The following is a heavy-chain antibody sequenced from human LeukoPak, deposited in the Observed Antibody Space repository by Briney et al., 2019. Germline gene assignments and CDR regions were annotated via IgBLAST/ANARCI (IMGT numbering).Heavy chain of an antibody. V-gene: IGHV3-7*01. J-gene: IGHJ2*01. CDR2: IKQDGSEK. CDR3: ATKPSGYNYGDWYFDL. D-gene: IGHD5-18*01. CDR1: GFTFSSYW. Sequence: GGSLRLSCAASGFTFSSYWMSWVRQAPGKGLEWVANIKQDGSEKYYVDSVKGRFTISRDNAKNSLYLQMNSLRAEDTAVYYCATKPSGYNYGDWYFDLWGRGTLVTVSS.